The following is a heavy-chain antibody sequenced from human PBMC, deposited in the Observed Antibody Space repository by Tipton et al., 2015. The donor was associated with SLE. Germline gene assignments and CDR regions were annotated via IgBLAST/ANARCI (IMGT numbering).Heavy chain of an antibody. CDR3: AKDKIPSSIAPYYFDY. Sequence: GSLRLSCAASGFTFSSYAMSWVRQAPGKGLEWVSAISGSGGSTYYADSVKGRFTISRDNSKNTLYLQMNSLRAEDTAVYYCAKDKIPSSIAPYYFDYWGQGTLVTVSS. CDR2: ISGSGGST. V-gene: IGHV3-23*01. J-gene: IGHJ4*02. D-gene: IGHD6-6*01. CDR1: GFTFSSYA.